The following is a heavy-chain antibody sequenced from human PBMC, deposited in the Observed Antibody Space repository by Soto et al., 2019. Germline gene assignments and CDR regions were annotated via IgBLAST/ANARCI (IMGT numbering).Heavy chain of an antibody. CDR2: IYPGDFDT. CDR3: ARLLGYSFGHQEFFDY. CDR1: GYSCTSYW. J-gene: IGHJ4*02. Sequence: GESLKISCKGSGYSCTSYWIGWVRQMPGKGLEWMGIIYPGDFDTRYSQSFQGHFTMSVDKSINTAYLQWNNLETSDTAMYYCARLLGYSFGHQEFFDYWGQGTPVTVSS. V-gene: IGHV5-51*01. D-gene: IGHD5-18*01.